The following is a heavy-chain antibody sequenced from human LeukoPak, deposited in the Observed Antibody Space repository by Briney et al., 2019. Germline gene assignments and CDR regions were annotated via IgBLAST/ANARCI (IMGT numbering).Heavy chain of an antibody. CDR2: ISAYNGNT. V-gene: IGHV1-18*04. CDR3: ASHPLEWLSLPFDP. Sequence: ASVKVSCKASGYTFTGYYMHWVRQAPGQGLEWMGWISAYNGNTNYARKLQGRVTMTTDTSTSTAYMELRSLGSDDTAVYYCASHPLEWLSLPFDPWGQGTLVTVSS. CDR1: GYTFTGYY. D-gene: IGHD3-3*01. J-gene: IGHJ5*02.